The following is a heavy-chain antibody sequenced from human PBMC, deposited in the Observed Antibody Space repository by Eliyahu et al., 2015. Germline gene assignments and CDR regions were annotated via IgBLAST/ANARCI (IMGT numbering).Heavy chain of an antibody. V-gene: IGHV3-53*04. J-gene: IGHJ3*02. D-gene: IGHD1-26*01. CDR1: GFTVSSNY. Sequence: EVQLVESGGGLVQPGGSLRLSCAASGFTVSSNYMSWVRQAPGKGLEGVAVIYSGGSAYYADSVKGRFTISRHNSKNTLYLQMNSLRAEDTAVYYCARVARWELLASGAFDIWGQGTMVTVSS. CDR2: IYSGGSA. CDR3: ARVARWELLASGAFDI.